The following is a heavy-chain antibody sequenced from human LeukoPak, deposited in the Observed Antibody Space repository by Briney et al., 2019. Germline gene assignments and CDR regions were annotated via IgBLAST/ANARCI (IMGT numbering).Heavy chain of an antibody. J-gene: IGHJ4*02. Sequence: GGSLRLSCAASGFTFSSYAMHWVRQAPGKGLEWVAVISYDGSNKYYADSVKGRFTISRDNSKNTLYLQMNSLRAEDTALYYCARDDSVYRIAAAGTNYWGQGTLVTVSS. CDR2: ISYDGSNK. CDR1: GFTFSSYA. D-gene: IGHD6-13*01. V-gene: IGHV3-30*04. CDR3: ARDDSVYRIAAAGTNY.